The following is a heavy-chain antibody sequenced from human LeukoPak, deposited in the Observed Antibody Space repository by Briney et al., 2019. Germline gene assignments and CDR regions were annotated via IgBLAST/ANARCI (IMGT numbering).Heavy chain of an antibody. CDR2: IYPNSGGT. CDR1: GCIFTGDH. CDR3: ARVVVEMASWLDL. D-gene: IGHD5-24*01. V-gene: IGHV1-2*02. Sequence: ASVKVSCKASGCIFTGDHRHWVRQSPRQRGEGMGWIYPNSGGTNDAQTFQGRVTMTRDTSITTVYMELSRLTSDDSAVYYCARVVVEMASWLDLWGQGTLVTVSS. J-gene: IGHJ5*02.